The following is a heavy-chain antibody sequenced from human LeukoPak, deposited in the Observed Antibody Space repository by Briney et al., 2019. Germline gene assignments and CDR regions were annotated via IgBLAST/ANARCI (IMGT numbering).Heavy chain of an antibody. D-gene: IGHD3-22*01. Sequence: PGGSLRFSCAASGFTFSSYAMSWVRQAPGKGLEWVSAISGSGGSTYYADSVKGRFTISRDNSKNTLYLQMNSLRAEDTAVYYCAKAGHYYDSRNYFDYWGQGTLVTVSS. CDR3: AKAGHYYDSRNYFDY. CDR1: GFTFSSYA. V-gene: IGHV3-23*01. CDR2: ISGSGGST. J-gene: IGHJ4*02.